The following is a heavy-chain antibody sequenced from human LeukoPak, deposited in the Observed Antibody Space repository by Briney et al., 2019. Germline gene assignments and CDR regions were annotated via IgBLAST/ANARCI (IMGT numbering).Heavy chain of an antibody. CDR3: ARDRGDDTLSYFDY. CDR1: GYTITGYY. J-gene: IGHJ4*02. D-gene: IGHD3-22*01. Sequence: ASVKVSCKASGYTITGYYMHWVRQATGQGLEWMGRINPKSGGTNSAQKFQGRITMTRDTSISTAYMELSRLRSDDTAVSYCARDRGDDTLSYFDYWGQGTLVTVSS. CDR2: INPKSGGT. V-gene: IGHV1-2*06.